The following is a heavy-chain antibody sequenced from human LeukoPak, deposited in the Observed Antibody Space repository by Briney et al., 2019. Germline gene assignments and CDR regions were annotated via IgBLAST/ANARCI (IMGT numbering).Heavy chain of an antibody. D-gene: IGHD6-19*01. Sequence: ETLSLTCTVSGGSISSYYWSWIRQPPGKGLEWVSAISSSGGSTYYADSVKGRFTISRDNSKNTLYLQMNSLRAEDTAVYYCAKDGIAVAGPPGGQGTLVTVSS. V-gene: IGHV3-23*01. CDR1: GGSISSYY. CDR2: ISSSGGST. CDR3: AKDGIAVAGPP. J-gene: IGHJ5*02.